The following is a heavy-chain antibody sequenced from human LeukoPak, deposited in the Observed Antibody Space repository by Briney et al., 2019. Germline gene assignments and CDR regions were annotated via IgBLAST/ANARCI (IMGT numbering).Heavy chain of an antibody. CDR3: ARGPHSSSWPDIPRDY. D-gene: IGHD6-13*01. V-gene: IGHV1-46*01. J-gene: IGHJ4*02. CDR1: GGTFSSYA. Sequence: ASVKVSCKASGGTFSSYAISWVRQAPGQGLEWMGIINPSGGDTAYAQKFHGRVTIIRDTSTSTVYMDLSSLTSEDTAVYYCARGPHSSSWPDIPRDYWGQGTLVTVAS. CDR2: INPSGGDT.